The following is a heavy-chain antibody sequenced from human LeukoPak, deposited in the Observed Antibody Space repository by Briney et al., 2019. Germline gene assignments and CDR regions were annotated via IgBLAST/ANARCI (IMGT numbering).Heavy chain of an antibody. J-gene: IGHJ4*02. Sequence: SQTLSLTCTVSGGSISSGGYYWSWIRQHPGKGLEWIGYIYYSGGTYYNPSLKSRVTISVDTSENQFSLKLPSVTAADTAVYYCARSPEYYFDYWGQGTLVTVSS. V-gene: IGHV4-31*03. CDR2: IYYSGGT. D-gene: IGHD1-14*01. CDR3: ARSPEYYFDY. CDR1: GGSISSGGYY.